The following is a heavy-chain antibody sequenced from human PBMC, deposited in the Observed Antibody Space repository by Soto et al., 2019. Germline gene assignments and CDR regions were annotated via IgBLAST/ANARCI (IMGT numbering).Heavy chain of an antibody. CDR3: AKDIRLAVAGIDY. V-gene: IGHV3-9*01. D-gene: IGHD6-19*01. CDR2: ISWNSGCI. CDR1: GFTFDDYA. J-gene: IGHJ4*02. Sequence: GGSLRLSCAASGFTFDDYAMHWVRQAPGKGLEWVSGISWNSGCIGYADSVKGRFTISRDNAKNSLYLQMNSLRAEDTALYYCAKDIRLAVAGIDYWGQGTLVTVSS.